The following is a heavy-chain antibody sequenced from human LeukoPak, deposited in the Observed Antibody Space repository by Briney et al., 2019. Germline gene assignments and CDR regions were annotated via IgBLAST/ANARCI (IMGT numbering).Heavy chain of an antibody. V-gene: IGHV3-30-3*01. J-gene: IGHJ4*02. CDR1: GFTFSSYA. CDR3: ARARGRYSGSNFDY. CDR2: ISYDGSNK. Sequence: GGSLRLSCAASGFTFSSYAMHWVRQAPGKGLEWVAVISYDGSNKYYADSVKGRFTISRDNSKNTLYLQMSSLRAEDTAVYYCARARGRYSGSNFDYWGQGTLVTVSS. D-gene: IGHD1-26*01.